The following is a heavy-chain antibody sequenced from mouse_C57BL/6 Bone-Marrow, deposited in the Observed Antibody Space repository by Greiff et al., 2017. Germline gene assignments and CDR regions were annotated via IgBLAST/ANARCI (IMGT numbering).Heavy chain of an antibody. CDR2: IDPSDSYT. D-gene: IGHD1-1*01. CDR3: ARNYYGSRWYFDV. V-gene: IGHV1-50*01. Sequence: QFQLQQPGAELVKPGASVKLSCKASGYTFTSYWMQWVKQRPGQGLEWIGEIDPSDSYTNYNQKFKGKATLTVDTSSSTAYMQLSSLTSEDAAVYYCARNYYGSRWYFDVWGTGTTVTVSS. J-gene: IGHJ1*03. CDR1: GYTFTSYW.